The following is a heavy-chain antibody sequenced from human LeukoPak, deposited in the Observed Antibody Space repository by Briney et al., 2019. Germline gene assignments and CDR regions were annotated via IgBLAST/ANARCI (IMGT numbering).Heavy chain of an antibody. V-gene: IGHV3-7*01. CDR3: AGDRAQYYDDAFDI. CDR2: IKPDGSDV. CDR1: GFTFNIYR. D-gene: IGHD3-3*01. J-gene: IGHJ3*02. Sequence: GGSLRLSCAASGFTFNIYRMSWVRQAPGKGLEWVANIKPDGSDVYYLDSVKGRFTISRDNAQNSLYLQMNTLRVEDTAVYYCAGDRAQYYDDAFDIWGQGTMVTVS.